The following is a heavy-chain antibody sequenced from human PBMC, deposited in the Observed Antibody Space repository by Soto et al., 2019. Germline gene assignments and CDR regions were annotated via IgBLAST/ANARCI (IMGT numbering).Heavy chain of an antibody. CDR1: GVSITTAY. Sequence: SETLSLTCSVSGVSITTAYWSWIRQPPEKGPEWIGYIHHSGSTKYHPSLQSRVTFSVDTSKNQFSMRLNSVTTADTAMYYCVRGYYDSRGFSNTFDIWGQGTMVTVSS. V-gene: IGHV4-59*01. J-gene: IGHJ3*02. CDR3: VRGYYDSRGFSNTFDI. D-gene: IGHD3-22*01. CDR2: IHHSGST.